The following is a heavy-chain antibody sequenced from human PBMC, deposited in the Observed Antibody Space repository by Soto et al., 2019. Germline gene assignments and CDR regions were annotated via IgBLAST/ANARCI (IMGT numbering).Heavy chain of an antibody. J-gene: IGHJ3*02. CDR2: IYHSGST. CDR1: GGSISSSSW. D-gene: IGHD3-22*01. V-gene: IGHV4-4*02. Sequence: QVQLQESGPGLVKPSGTLSLTCAVSGGSISSSSWCSWGRQPPGRGLEWIGGIYHSGSTNYNQPQTSRLTISVHKSKNQYSLKLSSVTAADKAVHYGASDDLEIVPMEAFDIWGPGTMVTVSS. CDR3: ASDDLEIVPMEAFDI.